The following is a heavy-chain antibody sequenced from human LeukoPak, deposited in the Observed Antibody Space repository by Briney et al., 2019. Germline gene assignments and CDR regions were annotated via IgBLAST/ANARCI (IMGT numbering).Heavy chain of an antibody. CDR3: ARGLNDSWTGENY. CDR2: INHSGST. J-gene: IGHJ4*02. CDR1: DGSFSGSC. D-gene: IGHD3-3*01. Sequence: KTSQTLSLTCAVYDGSFSGSCSGWIRQPPGKGLEWIGEINHSGSTNYNPSLKSRVTISLDTSKSQFSLKVRYVTAADTAVYYCARGLNDSWTGENYWGQGTLVTVSS. V-gene: IGHV4-34*01.